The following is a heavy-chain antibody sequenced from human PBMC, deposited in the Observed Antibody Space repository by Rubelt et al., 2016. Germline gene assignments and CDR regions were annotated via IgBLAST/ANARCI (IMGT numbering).Heavy chain of an antibody. J-gene: IGHJ4*02. D-gene: IGHD5-18*01. CDR2: IYSGGSP. Sequence: ASGFTFSSYAMSWVRQAPGKGLEWVSVIYSGGSPYYADSVKGRFTISRDNSKNTLYLQMNSLRAENTAVYYCARDSGYSYGGIDYWGQGTLVTVSS. CDR1: GFTFSSYA. CDR3: ARDSGYSYGGIDY. V-gene: IGHV3-66*01.